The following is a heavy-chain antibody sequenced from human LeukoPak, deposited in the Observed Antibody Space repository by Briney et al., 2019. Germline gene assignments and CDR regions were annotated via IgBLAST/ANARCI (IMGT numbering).Heavy chain of an antibody. CDR2: IYYSGST. V-gene: IGHV4-39*07. CDR1: GGSISSSSYY. Sequence: SETLSLTCTVSGGSISSSSYYWGWIRQPPGKGLEWIGSIYYSGSTYYNPSLKSRVTISVDTSKNQFSLKLTSVTAADTAVYYCAREVATRYCSGGSCYDYYYMDVWGKGTTVTVSS. CDR3: AREVATRYCSGGSCYDYYYMDV. J-gene: IGHJ6*03. D-gene: IGHD2-15*01.